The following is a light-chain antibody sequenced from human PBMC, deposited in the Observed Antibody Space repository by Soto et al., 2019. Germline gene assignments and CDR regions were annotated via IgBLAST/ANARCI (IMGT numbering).Light chain of an antibody. CDR3: ATRHDSFYV. V-gene: IGLV1-44*01. Sequence: QSVLTQPPSASGTPGQRVTVSCSGSTSDIGTNAVNWFQHLPGTAPRLLIYTNNQRPSGVPDRFSGSKSGTSASLAISGLQSEDEAPYYCATRHDSFYVLGTGTKV. CDR1: TSDIGTNA. CDR2: TNN. J-gene: IGLJ1*01.